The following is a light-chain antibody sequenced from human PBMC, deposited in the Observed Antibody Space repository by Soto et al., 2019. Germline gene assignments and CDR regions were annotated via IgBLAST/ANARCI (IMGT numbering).Light chain of an antibody. Sequence: ESVLGESPARMSLSPGEIATLSCGASQSVSSYLAWDQQKPGQAPRLLIYDASSRATGIPARFSGSGSGTDFTLTISSLEPEDFAVYYCQHRSNWLVTSSGG. CDR3: QHRSNWLVT. V-gene: IGKV3-11*01. J-gene: IGKJ4*01. CDR2: DAS. CDR1: QSVSSY.